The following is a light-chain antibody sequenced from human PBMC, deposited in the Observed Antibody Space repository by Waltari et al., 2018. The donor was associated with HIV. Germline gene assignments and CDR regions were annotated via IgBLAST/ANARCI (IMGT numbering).Light chain of an antibody. CDR1: QSVGNS. J-gene: IGKJ2*01. CDR2: DVS. Sequence: EIVLTQSPVTLSLSPGQRATLSCRASQSVGNSLAWYQQKPGLAPRLLIYDVSYRAPYIPSRFSGSGSETDFTLTISSLEPEDFAVYYCQQGSNWPRTFGQGTKLEIE. CDR3: QQGSNWPRT. V-gene: IGKV3-11*01.